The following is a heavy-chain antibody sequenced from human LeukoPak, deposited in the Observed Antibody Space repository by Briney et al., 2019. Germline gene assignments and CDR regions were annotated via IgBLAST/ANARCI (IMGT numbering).Heavy chain of an antibody. Sequence: ASVKVSCKASGYTFTGYYLHWVRQAPGQGLEWMGWINPNSGGTNYAQKFQGRVTMIRDTSISTAYMELSRLRSDDTAVYYCARDTSIAARRLAFDIWGQGTMVTVSS. D-gene: IGHD6-6*01. CDR3: ARDTSIAARRLAFDI. CDR2: INPNSGGT. V-gene: IGHV1-2*02. J-gene: IGHJ3*02. CDR1: GYTFTGYY.